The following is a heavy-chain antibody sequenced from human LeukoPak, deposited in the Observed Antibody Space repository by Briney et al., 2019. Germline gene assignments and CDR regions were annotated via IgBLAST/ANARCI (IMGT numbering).Heavy chain of an antibody. CDR3: VKDRWVDY. Sequence: GGSLRLSCAASGFTFSSYAMHWVRQAPGKGLEYVSSISSEGGSTYYADSVKGRFTISRDNSRNTLYLQMNSLRAEDTALYYCVKDRWVDYWGQGTLVTVSS. CDR1: GFTFSSYA. D-gene: IGHD4-23*01. CDR2: ISSEGGST. V-gene: IGHV3-64D*09. J-gene: IGHJ4*02.